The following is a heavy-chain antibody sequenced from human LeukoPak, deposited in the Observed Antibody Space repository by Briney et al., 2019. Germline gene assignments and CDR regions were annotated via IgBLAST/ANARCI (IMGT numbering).Heavy chain of an antibody. CDR3: ALSDTAMVVNY. D-gene: IGHD5-18*01. V-gene: IGHV3-23*01. J-gene: IGHJ4*02. CDR2: ISGGGGST. Sequence: PGGSLRLSCAASGFTFSSYWMSWVRQAPGKGLEWVSAISGGGGSTYYADSVKGRFTISRDNSKNTLYLQMNSLRAEDTAVYYCALSDTAMVVNYWGQGTLVTVSS. CDR1: GFTFSSYW.